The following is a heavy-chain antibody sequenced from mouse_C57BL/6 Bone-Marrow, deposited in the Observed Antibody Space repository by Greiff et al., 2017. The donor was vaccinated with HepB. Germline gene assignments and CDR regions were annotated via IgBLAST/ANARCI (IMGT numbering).Heavy chain of an antibody. D-gene: IGHD2-4*01. CDR3: ARDDYVVDY. CDR2: IYPGSGST. CDR1: GYTFTSYW. V-gene: IGHV1-55*01. Sequence: HVQLQQPGAELVKPGASVKMSCKASGYTFTSYWIPWVKQRPGQGLEWIGDIYPGSGSTNYNEKFKSKATLTVDTSSSTAYMQLSSLTSEDSAVYYCARDDYVVDYWGQGTTLTVSS. J-gene: IGHJ2*01.